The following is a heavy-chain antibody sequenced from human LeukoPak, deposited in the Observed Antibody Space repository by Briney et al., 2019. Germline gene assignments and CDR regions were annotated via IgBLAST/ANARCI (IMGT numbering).Heavy chain of an antibody. J-gene: IGHJ4*02. D-gene: IGHD3-22*01. CDR2: IYWDEDK. Sequence: TLSLTCTVSGGSISSSSYYWGWIRQPPGKALEWIAFIYWDEDKRYSPSLKSRLTITKDTSKNQVVLTMTNMDPVDTATYYCAHTFEYYDSGGPLDSWGQGTLVTVSS. V-gene: IGHV2-5*02. CDR1: GGSISSSSYY. CDR3: AHTFEYYDSGGPLDS.